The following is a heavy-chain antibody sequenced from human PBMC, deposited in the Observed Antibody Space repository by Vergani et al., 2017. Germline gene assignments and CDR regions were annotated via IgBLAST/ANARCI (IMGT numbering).Heavy chain of an antibody. V-gene: IGHV4-59*11. Sequence: QVQLQESGPGLVKSSETLSLTCSVSFDSIRNLYCNWIRQPPGKGLECIGSIHYSENTNYNPSLKTRVTISVDTSKNQFSLTLTSVTAADTAVYYCASDTHSGQRADRWAQGILVTVTS. D-gene: IGHD6-19*01. CDR3: ASDTHSGQRADR. CDR1: FDSIRNLY. J-gene: IGHJ5*02. CDR2: IHYSENT.